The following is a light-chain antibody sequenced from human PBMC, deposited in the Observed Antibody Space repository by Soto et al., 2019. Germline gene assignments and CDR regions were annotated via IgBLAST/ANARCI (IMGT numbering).Light chain of an antibody. CDR2: GAS. CDR1: QSVSSN. J-gene: IGKJ1*01. CDR3: QQYNNWPPWT. V-gene: IGKV3-15*01. Sequence: EIVMTQSPATLSVSPGERATLSCRASQSVSSNLACYQQQPGQAPRLLIYGASTMATGIPARFSGSGSGTEFTLTISSLQSEEFAVYYCQQYNNWPPWTFGQGTKVEIK.